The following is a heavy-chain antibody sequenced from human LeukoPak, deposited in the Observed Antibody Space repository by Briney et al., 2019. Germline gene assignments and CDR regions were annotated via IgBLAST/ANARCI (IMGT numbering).Heavy chain of an antibody. CDR1: GYTFTGFY. CDR2: ITPNSGGT. J-gene: IGHJ4*02. Sequence: EASVNLSFTASGYTFTGFYMHWVRQAPGQGLEWMGWITPNSGGTNYAQNFQGRVTMTRDTSISTAYMELSRLRSDDTAVYYCATARDILTTISVGGFDYWGQGTLVTVSS. D-gene: IGHD5-12*01. V-gene: IGHV1-2*02. CDR3: ATARDILTTISVGGFDY.